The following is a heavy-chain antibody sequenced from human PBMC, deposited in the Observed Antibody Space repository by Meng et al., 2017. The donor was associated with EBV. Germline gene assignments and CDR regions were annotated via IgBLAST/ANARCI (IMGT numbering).Heavy chain of an antibody. CDR1: EFTFTSAW. Sequence: EVQLLKSGGGLVKPWESLKLSCAASEFTFTSAWMNWVRQAPGKGLEWVGRIRSQVDGRTADYSAPVKGRFTISRDDSKHTLYLQMNSLKIEDSAVYYCTTDEGGSRFWGQGTLVTVSS. CDR3: TTDEGGSRF. V-gene: IGHV3-15*01. D-gene: IGHD1-26*01. J-gene: IGHJ4*02. CDR2: IRSQVDGRTA.